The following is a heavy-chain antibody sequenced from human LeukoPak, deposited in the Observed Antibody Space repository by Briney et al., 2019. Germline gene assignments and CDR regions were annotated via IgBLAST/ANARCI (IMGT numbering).Heavy chain of an antibody. D-gene: IGHD2-15*01. CDR1: GFTSSSYE. CDR2: ISSSGSTI. CDR3: ARDIVVVVADSYSDYYGMDV. J-gene: IGHJ6*02. V-gene: IGHV3-48*03. Sequence: TGGSLRLSCAASGFTSSSYEMNWVRQAPGKGLEWVSYISSSGSTIYYADSVKGRFTISRDNAKNSLYLQMNSLRAEDTAVYYCARDIVVVVADSYSDYYGMDVWGQGTTVTVSS.